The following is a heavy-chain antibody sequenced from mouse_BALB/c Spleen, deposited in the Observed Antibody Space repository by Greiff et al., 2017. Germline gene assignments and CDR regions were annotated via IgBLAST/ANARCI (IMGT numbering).Heavy chain of an antibody. CDR1: GYTFTNYW. CDR3: ARGDNYYGSSYGFAY. Sequence: QVHVKQSGAELVRPGTSVKISCKASGYTFTNYWLGWVKQRPGHGLEWIGDIYPGGGYTNYNEKFKGKATLTADTSSSTAYMQLSSLTSEDSAVYFCARGDNYYGSSYGFAYWGQGTLVTVSA. V-gene: IGHV1-63*02. J-gene: IGHJ3*01. D-gene: IGHD1-1*01. CDR2: IYPGGGYT.